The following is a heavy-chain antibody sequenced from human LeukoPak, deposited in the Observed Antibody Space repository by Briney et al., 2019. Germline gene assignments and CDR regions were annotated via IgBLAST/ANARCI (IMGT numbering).Heavy chain of an antibody. CDR1: GFTFSSYA. D-gene: IGHD1-26*01. CDR3: AKDGERGSYSYFDY. V-gene: IGHV3-23*01. CDR2: ISGSTGST. Sequence: PGGSLRLSCAASGFTFSSYAMSWVRQAPGKGLEWVSAISGSTGSTYYADSVKGRSTISRDNSKNTLYLQMKSLRAEDTAVYYCAKDGERGSYSYFDYWGQGTLVTVSS. J-gene: IGHJ4*02.